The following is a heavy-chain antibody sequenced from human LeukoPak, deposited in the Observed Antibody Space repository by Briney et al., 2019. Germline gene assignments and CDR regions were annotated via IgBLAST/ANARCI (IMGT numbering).Heavy chain of an antibody. CDR1: GGSFSSGGYY. J-gene: IGHJ4*02. V-gene: IGHV4-31*03. CDR3: ARDLGGLGKIDY. Sequence: SETLSLTCTVSGGSFSSGGYYWSWIRQHPGKGLEWIGYIFYSGTTYYNPSFKSRVIISVDASKNQFSLMLSSVTAADTAVYYCARDLGGLGKIDYWGQGTLVTVSS. D-gene: IGHD7-27*01. CDR2: IFYSGTT.